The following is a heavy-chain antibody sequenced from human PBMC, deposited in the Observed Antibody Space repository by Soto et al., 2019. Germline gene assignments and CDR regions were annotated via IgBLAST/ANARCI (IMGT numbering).Heavy chain of an antibody. J-gene: IGHJ5*02. Sequence: SETLSLTCTFSGGSISSGDYYWSWIRQPPGKGLEWIGYIYYSGSTYYNPSLKSRVTISVDTSKNQFSLKLSSVTAADTAVYYCARTIVVVPSTTSVWFDPWGQGTPVTVSS. CDR2: IYYSGST. CDR1: GGSISSGDYY. D-gene: IGHD2-2*01. CDR3: ARTIVVVPSTTSVWFDP. V-gene: IGHV4-30-4*01.